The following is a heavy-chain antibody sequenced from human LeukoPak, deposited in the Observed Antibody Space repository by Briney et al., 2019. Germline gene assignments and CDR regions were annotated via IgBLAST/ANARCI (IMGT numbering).Heavy chain of an antibody. J-gene: IGHJ4*02. V-gene: IGHV1-69*13. D-gene: IGHD5-24*01. CDR1: GGTFSSYA. CDR2: IIPIFGTA. CDR3: ARGQGEMATSFNY. Sequence: ASVTVSCTASGGTFSSYAISWVRRAPGQGLEWMGGIIPIFGTANYAQKFQGRVTITADESTSTAYMELSSLRSEDTAVYYCARGQGEMATSFNYWGQGTLVTVSS.